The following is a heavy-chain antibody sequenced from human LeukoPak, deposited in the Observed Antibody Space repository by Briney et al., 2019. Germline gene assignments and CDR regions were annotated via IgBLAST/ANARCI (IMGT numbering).Heavy chain of an antibody. J-gene: IGHJ4*02. V-gene: IGHV3-7*01. CDR3: AREGYSYGYGDYFDY. CDR2: IKQDGSEK. D-gene: IGHD5-18*01. CDR1: GSTFSSYW. Sequence: GGSLRLSCAASGSTFSSYWMSWVRQAPGKGLEWVANIKQDGSEKYYVDSVKGRFTISRDNAKNSLYLQMNSLRAEDTAVYYCAREGYSYGYGDYFDYWGQGTLVTVSS.